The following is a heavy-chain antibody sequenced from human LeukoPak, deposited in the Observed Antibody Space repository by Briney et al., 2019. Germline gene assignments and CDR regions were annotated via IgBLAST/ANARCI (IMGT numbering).Heavy chain of an antibody. J-gene: IGHJ4*02. V-gene: IGHV3-74*01. CDR1: GFTFRSYW. CDR2: INSDGSST. D-gene: IGHD6-19*01. CDR3: ARVGLYSSGWSA. Sequence: GGSLRHSCAASGFTFRSYWMNWVRQAPGKGLVWVSRINSDGSSTNYTDSVKGRFTISRDNAKNTLYLQMNSLRAEDTAVYYCARVGLYSSGWSAWGQGTLVTVSS.